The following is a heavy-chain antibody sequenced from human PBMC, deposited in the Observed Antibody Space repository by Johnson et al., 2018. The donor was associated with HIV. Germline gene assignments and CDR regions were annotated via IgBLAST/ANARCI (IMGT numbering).Heavy chain of an antibody. V-gene: IGHV3-30*03. Sequence: QVQLVESGGGLVQPGGSLRLSCAASGFTFSSYGMHWVRQAPGKGLEWVAVISYDGSNKYYADSVKGLFTISRDNAKNSLYLQMNSLRAEDTALYYCARVGEYCSSTSCSGAFDIWGQGTMVTVSS. CDR3: ARVGEYCSSTSCSGAFDI. J-gene: IGHJ3*02. D-gene: IGHD2-2*01. CDR1: GFTFSSYG. CDR2: ISYDGSNK.